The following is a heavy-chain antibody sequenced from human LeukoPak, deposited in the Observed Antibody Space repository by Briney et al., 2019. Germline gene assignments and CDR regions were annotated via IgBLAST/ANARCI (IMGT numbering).Heavy chain of an antibody. D-gene: IGHD3-9*01. Sequence: GGSLRLSCAASGFIFSTYSMNWVRQAPGKGLEWVSYVSGSCGTIYYADSVKGRFTISRDNAKNSLYLQIDSLRAEDTAVYYCARAPRGDWFFDYWGQGTLVTVSS. J-gene: IGHJ4*02. CDR1: GFIFSTYS. V-gene: IGHV3-48*01. CDR3: ARAPRGDWFFDY. CDR2: VSGSCGTI.